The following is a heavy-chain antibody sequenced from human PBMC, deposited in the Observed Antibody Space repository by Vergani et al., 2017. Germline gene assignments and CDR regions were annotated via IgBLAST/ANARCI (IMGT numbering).Heavy chain of an antibody. J-gene: IGHJ4*02. D-gene: IGHD3-3*01. V-gene: IGHV3-30*18. CDR1: GFTFSSYG. CDR2: ISYDGSNK. Sequence: QVQLVESGGGVVQPGRSLRLSCAASGFTFSSYGMHWVRQAPGKGLEWVAVISYDGSNKYYADSVKGRFTISRDNSKNTRYLQMNSLRAEDTAVYYCAKEGSSGYYSYWGQGTLVTVSS. CDR3: AKEGSSGYYSY.